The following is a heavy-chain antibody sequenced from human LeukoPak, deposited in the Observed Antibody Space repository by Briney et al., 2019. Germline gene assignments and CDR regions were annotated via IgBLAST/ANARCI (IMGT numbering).Heavy chain of an antibody. D-gene: IGHD2-2*01. J-gene: IGHJ4*02. CDR2: IKQDGSEK. CDR1: GFTFSSYW. V-gene: IGHV3-7*01. Sequence: PGGSLRLSCAASGFTFSSYWMSWVRQAPGKGLEWVANIKQDGSEKYYVDSVKGRFIISRDNAKNSLYLQMNSLRAEDTAVYYCARRCIVVVPAARVAGEYYFDYWGQGTLVTVSP. CDR3: ARRCIVVVPAARVAGEYYFDY.